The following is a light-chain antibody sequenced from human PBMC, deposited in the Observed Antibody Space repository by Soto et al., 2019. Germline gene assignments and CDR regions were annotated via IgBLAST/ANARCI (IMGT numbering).Light chain of an antibody. Sequence: QSVLTQPPSASATPGQRVTISCSGASSNIAWYQHLPGTPPKLLIYNNNQRPSGVPDRFSGSKSGTSASLAISGLRSEDEADYYCAAWDDSLSGPYVFGTGTKVTVL. CDR3: AAWDDSLSGPYV. V-gene: IGLV1-47*01. CDR2: NNN. J-gene: IGLJ1*01. CDR1: SSNIA.